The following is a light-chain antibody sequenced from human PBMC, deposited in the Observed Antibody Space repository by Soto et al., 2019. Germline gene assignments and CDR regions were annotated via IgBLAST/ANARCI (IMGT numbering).Light chain of an antibody. CDR2: AAS. J-gene: IGKJ4*01. CDR1: QGISSS. V-gene: IGKV1-9*01. Sequence: DIQLTQSPSFLSASVGDRVTITCRASQGISSSLAWYQQKPGKAPKLLIYAASTLQSGVPSTFSGSGSGTEFTLTISSLQPEDFATYYCLQRNSYPLTFGGGTKVDIK. CDR3: LQRNSYPLT.